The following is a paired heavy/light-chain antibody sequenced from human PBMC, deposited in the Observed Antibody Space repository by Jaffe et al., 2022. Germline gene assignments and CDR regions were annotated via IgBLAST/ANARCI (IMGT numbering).Light chain of an antibody. CDR3: QQYYSTPYT. J-gene: IGKJ2*01. Sequence: DIVMTQSPDSLAVSLGERATINCKSSQSVLHSSNNKNYLAWYQQKPGQIPKLLIYWASTRESGVPDRFSGSGSGTDFTLTISSLQTEDVAAYYCQQYYSTPYTFGQGTKLEIK. CDR2: WAS. V-gene: IGKV4-1*01. CDR1: QSVLHSSNNKNY.
Heavy chain of an antibody. V-gene: IGHV3-15*01. CDR2: IKRKGDGETT. J-gene: IGHJ3*02. Sequence: EVQLVESGGGLVKPGGSLRLSCAASGFPFSNAWMSWVRQAPGKGLEWVGLIKRKGDGETTDYAAPVKGRFTISRDDSKNTLYLQMNTLKTEDTAVYYCTTDWGSGSNYKNAFDIWGQGTMVTVSS. CDR3: TTDWGSGSNYKNAFDI. CDR1: GFPFSNAW. D-gene: IGHD3-10*01.